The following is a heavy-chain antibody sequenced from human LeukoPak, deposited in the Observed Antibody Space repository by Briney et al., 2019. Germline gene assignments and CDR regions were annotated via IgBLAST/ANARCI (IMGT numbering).Heavy chain of an antibody. CDR3: AREGSMTARPFVSIDY. D-gene: IGHD6-6*01. CDR2: IHASGST. J-gene: IGHJ4*02. V-gene: IGHV4-4*07. Sequence: SETLSLTCTVSGGSIGSYYWRWIRQPAGKGLEWMGSIHASGSTDNNPSLERRVTISVDTSKSQFSLRLSSVTAADTAVYYCAREGSMTARPFVSIDYWGQGTLVTVSS. CDR1: GGSIGSYY.